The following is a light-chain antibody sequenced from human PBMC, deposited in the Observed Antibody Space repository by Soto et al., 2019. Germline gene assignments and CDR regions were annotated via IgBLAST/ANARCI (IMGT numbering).Light chain of an antibody. CDR2: DVS. V-gene: IGLV2-14*03. J-gene: IGLJ1*01. CDR1: SNDVGAYNY. Sequence: QCVLTQPASVSGAPGQSITVSCTGTSNDVGAYNYVSWYQQHPGTAPKLMIYDVSNRPSGVSNRFSGSKSGNTASLTISGLQAEDEADYYCTSYTSSRTYVFGTGTKVTVL. CDR3: TSYTSSRTYV.